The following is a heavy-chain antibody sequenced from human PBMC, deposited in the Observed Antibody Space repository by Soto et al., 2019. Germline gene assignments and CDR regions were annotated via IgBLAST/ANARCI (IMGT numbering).Heavy chain of an antibody. D-gene: IGHD2-21*02. V-gene: IGHV4-31*03. CDR1: GGSISSGGYY. Sequence: QVQLQESGPGLVKPSQTLSLTCTVSGGSISSGGYYWSWIRQHPGKGLEWIGYIYYSGSTYYNPSLKSRVTISVDTSKNQFSLKLSSVTAADTAVYYCARGQIVVVTADYYYYYGMDVWGQGTTVTVSS. CDR2: IYYSGST. J-gene: IGHJ6*02. CDR3: ARGQIVVVTADYYYYYGMDV.